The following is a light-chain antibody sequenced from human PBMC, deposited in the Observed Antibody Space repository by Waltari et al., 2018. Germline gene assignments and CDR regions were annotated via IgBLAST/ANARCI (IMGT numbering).Light chain of an antibody. J-gene: IGLJ2*01. V-gene: IGLV2-14*03. CDR3: SSYRSSSTLVV. CDR2: DVT. CDR1: TSDVGGCNY. Sequence: QSALTQPASLSGSPRHPTTISFTGTTSDVGGCNYSPWYQQYPGKVPKHLIYDVTNRPSGVSNRFSGSKSGSTASLTISGLQAEDEADYYCSSYRSSSTLVVFGGGTKLFVL.